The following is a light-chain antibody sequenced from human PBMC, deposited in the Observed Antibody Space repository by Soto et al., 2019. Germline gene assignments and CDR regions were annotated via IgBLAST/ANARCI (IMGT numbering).Light chain of an antibody. V-gene: IGKV1-27*01. CDR1: QGISNY. J-gene: IGKJ2*01. CDR2: AAP. CDR3: LKYNSAPHT. Sequence: DIQMTQSPSSLSASVGDRVTITCRASQGISNYLAWYQQKPGKVHKLLIDAAPTLQPGAPSRFSGSGSGTDFTLTISSLQPEDVATYYCLKYNSAPHTFGQGTKLEIK.